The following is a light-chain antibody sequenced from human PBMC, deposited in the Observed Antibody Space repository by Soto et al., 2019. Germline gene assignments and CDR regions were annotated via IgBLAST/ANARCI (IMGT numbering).Light chain of an antibody. V-gene: IGKV3-11*01. J-gene: IGKJ5*01. CDR2: DVA. CDR1: QSVSNS. CDR3: QQRYNWPPVT. Sequence: EIVLTQSPATLSLSPGERVTLSCRASQSVSNSLAWYQQKPGQPPSLLIYDVANRATGIPARFSGSGSGTDVTLTISSLEPEDFGVYFCQQRYNWPPVTFCQGTRLEI.